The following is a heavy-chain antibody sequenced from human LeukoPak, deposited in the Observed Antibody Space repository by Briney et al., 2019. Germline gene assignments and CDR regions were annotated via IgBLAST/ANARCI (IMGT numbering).Heavy chain of an antibody. Sequence: GGSLRLSCAASGFTFSSYAMSWVRQAPGKGLEWVAVISYDGSNKYYGDSVKGRFTISRDNSKNTLYLQMNSLRAEDTAVYYCAKDLRIAVTWFDYWGQGTLVTVSS. CDR3: AKDLRIAVTWFDY. V-gene: IGHV3-30*18. CDR1: GFTFSSYA. D-gene: IGHD6-19*01. CDR2: ISYDGSNK. J-gene: IGHJ4*02.